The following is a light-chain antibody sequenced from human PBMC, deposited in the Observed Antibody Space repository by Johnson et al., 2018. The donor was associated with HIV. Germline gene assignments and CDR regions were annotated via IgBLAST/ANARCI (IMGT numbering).Light chain of an antibody. CDR1: RSNIGDNF. CDR2: DNS. J-gene: IGLJ1*01. Sequence: QSVLTQPPSVSAAPGQKVTISCSGNRSNIGDNFVSLYQHLPGTAPKLLVYDNSKRPSGIPDRFSATKSGTSATLGITGLQTGDEADYYCGTWDSSLSGYVFGTGTKATVL. CDR3: GTWDSSLSGYV. V-gene: IGLV1-51*01.